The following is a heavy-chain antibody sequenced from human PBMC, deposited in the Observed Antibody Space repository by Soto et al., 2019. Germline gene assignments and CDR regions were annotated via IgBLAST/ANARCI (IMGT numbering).Heavy chain of an antibody. CDR2: IAYDGSNA. Sequence: GGSLRLSCAASGFTFRNHAMHLVRQAPGKGLECLAVIAYDGSNAFYRDSVKGRFTISRDNSKNTLYLHMNSLRSEDTGVYYCARGMATTLTSRFDPWGQGTLVTVSS. V-gene: IGHV3-30-3*01. D-gene: IGHD5-12*01. CDR1: GFTFRNHA. CDR3: ARGMATTLTSRFDP. J-gene: IGHJ5*02.